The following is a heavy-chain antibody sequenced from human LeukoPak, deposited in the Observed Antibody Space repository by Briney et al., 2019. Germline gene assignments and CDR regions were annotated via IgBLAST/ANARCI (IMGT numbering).Heavy chain of an antibody. Sequence: PGGSLRLSCAASGFTFSSSNMDWVRQAPGKGLEWIGYIYYSGSTNYNPSLKSRVTISVDTSKNQFSLKLSSVTAADTAVYYCARGADSSGYYSIFYFDYWGQGTLVTVSS. V-gene: IGHV4-59*01. D-gene: IGHD3-22*01. CDR3: ARGADSSGYYSIFYFDY. CDR1: GFTFSSSN. CDR2: IYYSGST. J-gene: IGHJ4*02.